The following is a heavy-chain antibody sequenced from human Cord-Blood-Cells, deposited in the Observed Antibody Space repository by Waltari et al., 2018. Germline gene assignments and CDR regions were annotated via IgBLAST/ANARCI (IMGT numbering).Heavy chain of an antibody. CDR3: AREYSSSSRGYYYGMDV. CDR2: MNPNSGNT. CDR1: GYTFTSYD. J-gene: IGHJ6*02. Sequence: QVQLVQSGAEVKKPGASVKVSCKASGYTFTSYDINWVRQAPGPGLEWMGWMNPNSGNTGYAQKFQGRVTMTRNTSISTAYMELSSLRSEDTAVYYCAREYSSSSRGYYYGMDVWGQGTTVTVSS. D-gene: IGHD6-6*01. V-gene: IGHV1-8*01.